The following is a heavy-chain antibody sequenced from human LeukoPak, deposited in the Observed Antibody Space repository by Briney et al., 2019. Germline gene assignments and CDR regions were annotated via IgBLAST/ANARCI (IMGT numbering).Heavy chain of an antibody. CDR3: ARESRGTIGTTAFDY. CDR1: VFAFSNHE. CDR2: IGGSGDNT. J-gene: IGHJ4*02. V-gene: IGHV3-23*01. Sequence: AGGSLRLSCTASVFAFSNHEMTWVRQAPGKGLEWVSNIGGSGDNTYYADSVKGRFTISRDNSKNTLYLQMNSLRVEDTAVYYCARESRGTIGTTAFDYWGQGTLVTVSS. D-gene: IGHD1-1*01.